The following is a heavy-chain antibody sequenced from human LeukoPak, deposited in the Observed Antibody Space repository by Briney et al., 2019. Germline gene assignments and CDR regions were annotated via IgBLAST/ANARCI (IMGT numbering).Heavy chain of an antibody. D-gene: IGHD3-3*01. CDR1: GGSISSYY. V-gene: IGHV4-59*08. CDR3: ARYDAIWGWYFDL. J-gene: IGHJ2*01. CDR2: IYYSGST. Sequence: SETLSLTCTVSGGSISSYYWSWIRQPPGKGLEWIGYIYYSGSTNYNPSLKSRVTISVDTSKNQFSLKLSPVTAADTAVYYCARYDAIWGWYFDLWGRGTLVTVSS.